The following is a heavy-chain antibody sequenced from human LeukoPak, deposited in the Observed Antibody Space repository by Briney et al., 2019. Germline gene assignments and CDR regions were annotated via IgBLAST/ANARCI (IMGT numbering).Heavy chain of an antibody. Sequence: SETLSLTCTVSGGSISSYYWSWIRQPPGKGLEWIGYIYYSGSTNYNPSLKSRVTISVDTSKNQFSLKLSSVTAADTAVYYCARAEMDIYYYYMDVWGKGTTATISS. CDR2: IYYSGST. J-gene: IGHJ6*03. CDR3: ARAEMDIYYYYMDV. D-gene: IGHD2-2*03. V-gene: IGHV4-59*01. CDR1: GGSISSYY.